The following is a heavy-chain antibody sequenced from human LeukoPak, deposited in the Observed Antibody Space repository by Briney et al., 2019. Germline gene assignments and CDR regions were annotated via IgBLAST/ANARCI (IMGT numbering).Heavy chain of an antibody. J-gene: IGHJ4*02. V-gene: IGHV4-4*07. CDR1: GXSISNYY. CDR2: MHTSGST. Sequence: SETLSLTCTVSGXSISNYYWNWIRQPAGKGQEWIGRMHTSGSTNYNPSLKSRVTMSVDTSKNQFSLKLSSVTAADTAVYYCARDREWLIDYWGQGTLVTVSS. D-gene: IGHD3-3*01. CDR3: ARDREWLIDY.